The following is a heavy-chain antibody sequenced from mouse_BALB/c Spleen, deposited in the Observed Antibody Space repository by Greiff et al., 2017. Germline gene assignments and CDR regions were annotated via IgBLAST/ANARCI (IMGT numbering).Heavy chain of an antibody. D-gene: IGHD2-4*01. CDR1: GYTFTDYA. CDR3: ARTEDYDGWYFDV. V-gene: IGHV1S137*01. Sequence: VQLQQSGAELVRPGVSVKISCKGSGYTFTDYAMHWVKQSHAKSLEWIGVISTYYGDASYNQKFKGKATMTVDKSSSTAYMELARLTSEDSAIYYCARTEDYDGWYFDVWGAGTTVTVSS. CDR2: ISTYYGDA. J-gene: IGHJ1*01.